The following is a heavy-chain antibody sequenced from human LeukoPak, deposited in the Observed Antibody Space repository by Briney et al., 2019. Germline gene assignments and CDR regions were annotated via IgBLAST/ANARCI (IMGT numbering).Heavy chain of an antibody. CDR3: GVVVVPAAEFDP. V-gene: IGHV3-48*04. D-gene: IGHD2-2*01. J-gene: IGHJ5*02. CDR2: ISSSGTTI. Sequence: GGSPRLSCAASGFTFSTYSMNWVRQAPGKGLEWVSYISSSGTTIYYADSVKGRFTISRVNAKDSLYLQMNSLRAEDTAVYYCGVVVVPAAEFDPWGQGTLVTVSS. CDR1: GFTFSTYS.